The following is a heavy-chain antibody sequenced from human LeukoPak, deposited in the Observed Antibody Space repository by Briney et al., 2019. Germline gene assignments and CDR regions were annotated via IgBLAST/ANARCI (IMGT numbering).Heavy chain of an antibody. CDR2: IKQDGSEK. V-gene: IGHV3-7*01. D-gene: IGHD6-13*01. CDR1: GFTFSSYW. J-gene: IGHJ4*02. Sequence: PGGSLRLSCAASGFTFSSYWMSWVRQAPGKGLEWVANIKQDGSEKYYVDSVKGRFTISRDNAKNSLYLQMNSLRAEDTAVYYCARVRRSSSWYKIDYWGQGTLVTVSS. CDR3: ARVRRSSSWYKIDY.